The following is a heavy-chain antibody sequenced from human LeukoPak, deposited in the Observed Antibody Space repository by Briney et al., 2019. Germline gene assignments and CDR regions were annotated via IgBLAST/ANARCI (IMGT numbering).Heavy chain of an antibody. J-gene: IGHJ5*02. CDR3: TTDFYGDYYRNWFDP. Sequence: GSLRLSCAASGFTFSNAWMSWVRQAPGKGXXXXXXXXXKTDGGTTDYAAPVKGRFTISRDDSKNTLYLQMNSLKTEDTAVYYCTTDFYGDYYRNWFDPWGQGTLVTVSS. CDR2: XXXKTDGGTT. D-gene: IGHD4-17*01. CDR1: GFTFSNAW. V-gene: IGHV3-15*01.